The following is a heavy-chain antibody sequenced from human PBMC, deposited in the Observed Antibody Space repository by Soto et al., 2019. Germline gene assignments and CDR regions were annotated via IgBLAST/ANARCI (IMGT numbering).Heavy chain of an antibody. D-gene: IGHD3-22*01. V-gene: IGHV4-39*07. J-gene: IGHJ4*02. CDR1: GGSISSSSYY. CDR2: IYYSGST. CDR3: ARLSYYDSSGYYSY. Sequence: SETLSLTCTVSGGSISSSSYYWGWIRQPPGKGLEWIGSIYYSGSTYYNPSLKSRVTISVDTSKNQFSLKLSSVTAADTAVYYCARLSYYDSSGYYSYWGQGILVTVSS.